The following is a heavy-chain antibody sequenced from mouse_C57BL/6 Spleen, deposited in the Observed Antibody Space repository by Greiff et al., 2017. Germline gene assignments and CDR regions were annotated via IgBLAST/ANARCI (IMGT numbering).Heavy chain of an antibody. CDR3: ARNGGYDYEKDAMDY. V-gene: IGHV2-9-1*01. CDR2: IWTGGGT. J-gene: IGHJ4*01. D-gene: IGHD2-4*01. Sequence: VQGVESGPGLVAPSQSLSITCTVSGFSLTSYAISWVRQPPGKGLEWLGVIWTGGGTNYNSALKSRLSSSKDNSKSQVFLKMNSLQTDDTARYYWARNGGYDYEKDAMDYWGQGTSVTVSS. CDR1: GFSLTSYA.